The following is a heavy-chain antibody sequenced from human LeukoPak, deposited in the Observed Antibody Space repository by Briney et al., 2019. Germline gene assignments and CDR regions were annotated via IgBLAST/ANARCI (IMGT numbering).Heavy chain of an antibody. CDR3: VRWSTAALDAFDI. D-gene: IGHD6-13*01. Sequence: GGSLRLSCAASGFTFSSYEMNWVRQAPGKGLEWVSSISTSSSYIYYADSVKGRFTISRDNSKNTLYLQMNSLRAEDTAVYYCVRWSTAALDAFDIWGQGTMVTVSS. CDR2: ISTSSSYI. V-gene: IGHV3-21*01. J-gene: IGHJ3*02. CDR1: GFTFSSYE.